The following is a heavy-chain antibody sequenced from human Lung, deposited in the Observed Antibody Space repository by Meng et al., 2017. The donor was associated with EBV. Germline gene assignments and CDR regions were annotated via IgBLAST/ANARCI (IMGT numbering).Heavy chain of an antibody. J-gene: IGHJ4*02. CDR1: GGSISSSNW. V-gene: IGHV4-4*02. CDR3: ASFPPPGKQWLVTDY. D-gene: IGHD6-19*01. CDR2: IYHSGST. Sequence: QGQSPEAGPGLVKPSGTRSLTCAVSGGSISSSNWWSWVRQPPGKGLEWIGEIYHSGSTNYNPSLKSRVTISVDKSKNQFSLKLSSVTAADTAVYYCASFPPPGKQWLVTDYWGQGTLVTVSS.